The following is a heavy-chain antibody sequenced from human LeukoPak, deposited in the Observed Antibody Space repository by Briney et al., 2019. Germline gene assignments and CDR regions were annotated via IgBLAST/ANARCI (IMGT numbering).Heavy chain of an antibody. D-gene: IGHD7-27*01. CDR2: IYYSGRT. V-gene: IGHV4-59*01. J-gene: IGHJ4*02. CDR1: GGSICSYY. Sequence: PSETLSLTCTVSGGSICSYYWSWIRQPPGKGLEWIGYIYYSGRTNYNPSLKSRVTISVDTSKNQFSLKLRSVTAADTAVYYCARVFNWGDFDYWGQGTLVTVSS. CDR3: ARVFNWGDFDY.